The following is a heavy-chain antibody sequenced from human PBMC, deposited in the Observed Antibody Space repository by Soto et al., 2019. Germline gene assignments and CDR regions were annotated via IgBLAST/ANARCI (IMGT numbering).Heavy chain of an antibody. CDR1: GYPFTHYG. CDR3: ATYTSSAYYFDY. V-gene: IGHV1-18*01. CDR2: ISPFNGNT. Sequence: ASVKVSCKSSGYPFTHYGITWVRQAPGQGLEWMGWISPFNGNTNYGQTLQGRVTLTTDTSTSTVYMELRSLRSEDTAVYYCATYTSSAYYFDYWGQGALVTVSS. D-gene: IGHD2-2*02. J-gene: IGHJ4*02.